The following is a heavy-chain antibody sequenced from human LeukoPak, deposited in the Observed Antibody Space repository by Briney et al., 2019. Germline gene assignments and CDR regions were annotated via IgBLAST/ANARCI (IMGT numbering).Heavy chain of an antibody. CDR1: GFTFSSYA. CDR3: AKDSEALWFGEGGSSNFDY. D-gene: IGHD3-10*01. Sequence: GGSLRLSCAASGFTFSSYAMSWVRQAPGKGLEWVSYISSSGSTIYYADSVKGRFTISRDNAKNSLYLQMNSLRAADTALYYCAKDSEALWFGEGGSSNFDYWGQGTLVTVSS. V-gene: IGHV3-48*04. CDR2: ISSSGSTI. J-gene: IGHJ4*02.